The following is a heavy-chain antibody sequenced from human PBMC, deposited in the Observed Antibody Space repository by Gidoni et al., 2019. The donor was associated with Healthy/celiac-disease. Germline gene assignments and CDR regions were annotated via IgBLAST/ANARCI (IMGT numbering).Heavy chain of an antibody. CDR2: ISWNSGSI. D-gene: IGHD1-26*01. J-gene: IGHJ6*02. CDR1: GFTFDDYA. Sequence: EVQLVESGGGLVQPGRSLRLSCAASGFTFDDYAMHWVRQAPGKGLEWVSGISWNSGSIGYADSVKGRFTISRDNAKNSLYLQMNSLRAEDTALYYCAKLYSGSYLYYYGMDVWGQGTTVTVSS. CDR3: AKLYSGSYLYYYGMDV. V-gene: IGHV3-9*01.